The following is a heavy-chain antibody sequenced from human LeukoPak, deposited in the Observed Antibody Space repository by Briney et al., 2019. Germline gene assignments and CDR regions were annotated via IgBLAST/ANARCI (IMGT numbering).Heavy chain of an antibody. V-gene: IGHV3-9*01. CDR2: ISWNSGSI. CDR3: AKGKVVPAPIGSGWFDP. D-gene: IGHD2-2*02. J-gene: IGHJ5*02. Sequence: PGRSLRLSCAASGFTFDDYAMHGVRQAPGKGLEWVSGISWNSGSIGYADSLKGRFTISRDNAKNSLYLQMNSLRAEDTALYYCAKGKVVPAPIGSGWFDPWGQGTLVTVSS. CDR1: GFTFDDYA.